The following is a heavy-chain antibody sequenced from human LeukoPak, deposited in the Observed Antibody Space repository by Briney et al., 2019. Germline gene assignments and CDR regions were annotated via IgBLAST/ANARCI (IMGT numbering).Heavy chain of an antibody. CDR1: GFTFSSYA. J-gene: IGHJ6*02. V-gene: IGHV3-23*01. CDR2: ISGSGGST. D-gene: IGHD5-18*01. Sequence: GGSLRLSCAASGFTFSSYAMSWVRQAPGKGLEWVSAISGSGGSTYYADSVKGRFTISRDNSKNTLYLQMNSLRAEDTAVYYCAKTFDKANKNGDTAMVLYGMDVWGQGTTVTVSS. CDR3: AKTFDKANKNGDTAMVLYGMDV.